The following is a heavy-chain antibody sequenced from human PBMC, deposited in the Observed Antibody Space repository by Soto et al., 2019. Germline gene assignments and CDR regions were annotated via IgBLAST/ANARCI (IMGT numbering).Heavy chain of an antibody. V-gene: IGHV5-51*01. Sequence: GESLKISCKGSGYSFTSYWIGWVRQMPGKGLEWMGIIYPGDSDTRYSPSFQGQVTISADKSISTAYLQWSSLKASDTAMYYCARQGKNSSGWYFAGYWGQGTLVTVSS. CDR2: IYPGDSDT. J-gene: IGHJ4*02. D-gene: IGHD6-19*01. CDR1: GYSFTSYW. CDR3: ARQGKNSSGWYFAGY.